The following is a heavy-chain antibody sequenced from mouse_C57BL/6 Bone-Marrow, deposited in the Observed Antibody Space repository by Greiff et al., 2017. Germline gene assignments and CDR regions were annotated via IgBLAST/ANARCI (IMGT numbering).Heavy chain of an antibody. J-gene: IGHJ4*01. V-gene: IGHV1-9*01. CDR1: GYTFTGYW. Sequence: VQLQQSGAELMKPGASVKLSCKATGYTFTGYWIEWVKQRPGHGLEWIGEILPGSGSTNNNEKFKGKATFTADTSSNTAYMQISSLTTEDSAIYYCAYYAMDYWGQGTSVTVSS. CDR2: ILPGSGST. CDR3: AYYAMDY.